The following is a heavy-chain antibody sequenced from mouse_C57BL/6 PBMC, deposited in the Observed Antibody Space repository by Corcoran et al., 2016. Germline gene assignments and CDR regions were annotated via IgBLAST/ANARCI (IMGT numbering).Heavy chain of an antibody. CDR3: AREGTSNYPYYAMDY. CDR2: ISYDGSN. D-gene: IGHD2-5*01. V-gene: IGHV3-6*01. CDR1: GYSITSGYY. Sequence: DVQLKESGPDLVKPSQSLSLTCSVTGYSITSGYYWNWIRQFPGNKLEWMGYISYDGSNNYNPSLKNRISITRDTSKNQFFLKLNSVTTEETATYYCAREGTSNYPYYAMDYWGQGTSVTVSS. J-gene: IGHJ4*01.